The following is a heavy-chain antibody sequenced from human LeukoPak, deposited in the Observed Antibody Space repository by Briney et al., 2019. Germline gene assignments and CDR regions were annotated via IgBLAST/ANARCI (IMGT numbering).Heavy chain of an antibody. Sequence: TGGSLRLSCAASGFTFNTFWMTWLRQAPGKGPEWVANIHQEGRTKYYADSVKGRFTISRDNANNALNLQINSLRAEDTALYYCARGDGTSSGLYFHYWGQGTLVTVSS. CDR2: IHQEGRTK. CDR3: ARGDGTSSGLYFHY. D-gene: IGHD6-6*01. J-gene: IGHJ4*02. CDR1: GFTFNTFW. V-gene: IGHV3-7*01.